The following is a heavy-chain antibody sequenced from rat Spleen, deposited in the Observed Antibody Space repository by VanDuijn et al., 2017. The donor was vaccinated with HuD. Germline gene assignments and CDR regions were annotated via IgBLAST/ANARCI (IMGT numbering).Heavy chain of an antibody. V-gene: IGHV5S13*01. CDR1: GFTFSNYG. D-gene: IGHD1-4*01. CDR2: ISTGGGNT. J-gene: IGHJ3*01. Sequence: EVQLVESGGGLVQPGRSLKLSCAASGFTFSNYGMAWVRQTPTKGLEWVASISTGGGNTYYRDSVKGRFTISRDNAKSTPYLKMDSLRSEDTATYYCARRGLPGYRRMDWFAYWGQGTLVTVSS. CDR3: ARRGLPGYRRMDWFAY.